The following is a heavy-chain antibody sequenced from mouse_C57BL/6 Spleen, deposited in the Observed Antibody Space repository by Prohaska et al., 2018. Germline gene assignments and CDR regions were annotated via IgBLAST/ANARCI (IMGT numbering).Heavy chain of an antibody. CDR3: TAYPNAY. D-gene: IGHD2-10*01. Sequence: EVKLDESGGGLVQPGGSMKLSCVASGFTFSNYWMNWVRQSPEKGLECVAQIRVKSDNYATHYAYSVKGRFTISRDDSKSSVYLQMNNLRSEDTGIYYCTAYPNAYWGQGTLVTVST. V-gene: IGHV6-3*01. J-gene: IGHJ3*01. CDR1: GFTFSNYW. CDR2: IRVKSDNYAT.